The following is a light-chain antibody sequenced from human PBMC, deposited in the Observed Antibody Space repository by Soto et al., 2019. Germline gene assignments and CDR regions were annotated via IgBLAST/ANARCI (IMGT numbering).Light chain of an antibody. V-gene: IGLV2-23*01. J-gene: IGLJ2*01. CDR1: RSDVGGYNL. CDR3: CSYTDSSTSVV. Sequence: QSVLTQPASVSGSPGQSITISCTGTRSDVGGYNLVSWYQHHPGKAPKLMIYEGSKRPSGVSNRFSGSKSGNTASLTISGLQAEDEADYYCCSYTDSSTSVVFGGGTKLTVL. CDR2: EGS.